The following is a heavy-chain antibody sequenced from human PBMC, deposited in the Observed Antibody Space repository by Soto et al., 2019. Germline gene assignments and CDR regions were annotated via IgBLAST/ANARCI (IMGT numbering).Heavy chain of an antibody. J-gene: IGHJ5*02. V-gene: IGHV3-23*01. CDR2: ISGSGGST. Sequence: GGSQRLSCAASGFPFSSYAMSWVRQAPGKGLEWVSAISGSGGSTYYADSVKGRFTISRDNSKNTLYLQMNSLRAEDTAVYYCAKGIYDFWSGYYKGFGRFDPWGQGTLVTVSS. CDR1: GFPFSSYA. CDR3: AKGIYDFWSGYYKGFGRFDP. D-gene: IGHD3-3*01.